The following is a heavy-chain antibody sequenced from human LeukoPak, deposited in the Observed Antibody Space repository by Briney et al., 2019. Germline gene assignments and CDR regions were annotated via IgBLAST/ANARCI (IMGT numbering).Heavy chain of an antibody. CDR3: ARGGDSGYLWNAFDI. CDR2: ISSSGTNM. CDR1: GFTFRTCE. V-gene: IGHV3-48*03. Sequence: GGSLRPSCAASGFTFRTCEMNWVRQTPDKGLEWIAFISSSGTNMYYADSVKGRFTISRDNAKNSLYLQMDSLRAEDTTVYYCARGGDSGYLWNAFDIWGQGTMVTVSS. J-gene: IGHJ3*02. D-gene: IGHD3-9*01.